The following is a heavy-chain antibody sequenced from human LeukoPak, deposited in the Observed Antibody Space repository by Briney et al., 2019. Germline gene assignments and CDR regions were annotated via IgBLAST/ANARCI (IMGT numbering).Heavy chain of an antibody. V-gene: IGHV4-34*01. CDR3: ARGAGYCTNGVCRTFYMDV. J-gene: IGHJ6*03. CDR2: INHSGST. D-gene: IGHD2-8*01. CDR1: GGSFCGYY. Sequence: PSETLSLTCAVYGGSFCGYYWSWIRQPPGKGLEWIGEINHSGSTNYNPSLKSRVTISVDTSKNQFSLKLSSVTAADTAVYYCARGAGYCTNGVCRTFYMDVWGKGTTVTVSS.